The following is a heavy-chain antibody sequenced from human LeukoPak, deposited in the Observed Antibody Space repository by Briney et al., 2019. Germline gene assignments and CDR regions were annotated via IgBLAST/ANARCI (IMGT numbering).Heavy chain of an antibody. Sequence: GGSLRLSCAASGFTVSSNYMSWIRQAPGKGLEWVSYISSSGSTIYYADSVKGRFTISRDNAKNSLYLQMNSLRAEDTAVYYCARVYYDSSGYYYFDYWGQGTLVTVSS. CDR3: ARVYYDSSGYYYFDY. J-gene: IGHJ4*02. CDR1: GFTVSSNY. D-gene: IGHD3-22*01. CDR2: ISSSGSTI. V-gene: IGHV3-11*01.